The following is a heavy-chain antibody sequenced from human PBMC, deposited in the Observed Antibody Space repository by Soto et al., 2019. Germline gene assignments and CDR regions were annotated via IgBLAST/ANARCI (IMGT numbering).Heavy chain of an antibody. V-gene: IGHV1-3*01. Sequence: ASVNVSCKASGYTFTSYAMHWVRQAPGQRLEWMGWINAGNGNTKYSQKFQGRVTITRDTSASTAYMELSSLRSEDTAVYYCARDLDDFWSGHGYWGQGTLVTVS. CDR3: ARDLDDFWSGHGY. CDR2: INAGNGNT. D-gene: IGHD3-3*01. J-gene: IGHJ4*02. CDR1: GYTFTSYA.